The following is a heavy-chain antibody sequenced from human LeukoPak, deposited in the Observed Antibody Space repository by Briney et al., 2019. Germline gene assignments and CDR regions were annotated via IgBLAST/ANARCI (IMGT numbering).Heavy chain of an antibody. Sequence: SETLSLTCTVSGGSISSYYWSWIRQPAGKGLEWIGRIYTSGSTNYNPSLKSRVTMSVDTSKNQFSLKLSSVTAADTAVYYCARDRGYYYDSSGYWKGYFQHWGQGTLVTVSS. D-gene: IGHD3-22*01. J-gene: IGHJ1*01. CDR3: ARDRGYYYDSSGYWKGYFQH. V-gene: IGHV4-4*07. CDR1: GGSISSYY. CDR2: IYTSGST.